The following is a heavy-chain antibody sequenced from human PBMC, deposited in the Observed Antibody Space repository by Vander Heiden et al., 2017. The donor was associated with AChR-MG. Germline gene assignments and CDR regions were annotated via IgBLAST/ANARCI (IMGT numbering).Heavy chain of an antibody. CDR1: GVSCSGYY. D-gene: IGHD3-16*01. CDR3: ARTQGAFDA. J-gene: IGHJ3*01. V-gene: IGHV4-34*01. CDR2: INDGGNV. Sequence: HVQLQQGGAGRLSPSETLSVTCAASGVSCSGYYWSWIRQSPGKGLEWIGEINDGGNVNYNPSLASRVTLSADPSKNAFSLKVNSVPAADTAVYYCARTQGAFDAWGQGTMVTVSS.